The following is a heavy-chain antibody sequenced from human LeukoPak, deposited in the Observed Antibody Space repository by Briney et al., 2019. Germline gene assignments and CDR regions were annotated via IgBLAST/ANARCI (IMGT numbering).Heavy chain of an antibody. CDR1: GGSFSGYY. J-gene: IGHJ6*03. D-gene: IGHD1-26*01. Sequence: SETLSLTCAVYGGSFSGYYWSWIRQPPGKGLEWIGEINHSGSTNYNPSLKSRVTISVDTSKNQFSLKLSSVTAADTAVYCCARHRELGSYYYYYMDVWGKGTTVTISS. V-gene: IGHV4-34*01. CDR2: INHSGST. CDR3: ARHRELGSYYYYYMDV.